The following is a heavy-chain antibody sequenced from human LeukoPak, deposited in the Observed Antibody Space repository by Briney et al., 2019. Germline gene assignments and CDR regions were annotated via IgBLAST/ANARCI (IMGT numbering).Heavy chain of an antibody. Sequence: SETLSLTCTVSGGSISSYYWSWIRQPPGKGLESIAYIYYSGSTNYNPSLKSRVTISVDTSKNQFSLKLSSVTAADTAVYYCVRERSTYGGNSGWFGPWGQGTQVTVSS. J-gene: IGHJ5*02. D-gene: IGHD4-23*01. V-gene: IGHV4-59*12. CDR1: GGSISSYY. CDR2: IYYSGST. CDR3: VRERSTYGGNSGWFGP.